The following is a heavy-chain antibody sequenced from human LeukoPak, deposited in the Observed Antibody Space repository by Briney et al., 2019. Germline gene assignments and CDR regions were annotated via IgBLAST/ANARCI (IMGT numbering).Heavy chain of an antibody. CDR1: GSPFTSYW. CDR3: ASAIEVGATRAFDY. CDR2: IYPGDSDT. D-gene: IGHD1-26*01. Sequence: GESLQISCQGSGSPFTSYWIGWVRPVPGKGLEWMGIIYPGDSDTRYSPSFQGQVTISADKSISTAYLQWSSLKASDTAMYYCASAIEVGATRAFDYWGQGTLVTVSS. J-gene: IGHJ4*02. V-gene: IGHV5-51*01.